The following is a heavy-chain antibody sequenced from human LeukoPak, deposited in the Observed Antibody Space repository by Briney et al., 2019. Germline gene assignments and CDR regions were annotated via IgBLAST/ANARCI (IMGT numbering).Heavy chain of an antibody. J-gene: IGHJ1*01. V-gene: IGHV5-51*01. CDR2: IYPANSDT. Sequence: GESLKISCKGSGYSFTNYWIGWVRQMPGKGLEWMAIIYPANSDTRYSPSFQGQVTISADKSISTAYLQWSSLKASDIAMYYCARPACSSTSCYLYFQYWGQGTLVTVSS. D-gene: IGHD2-2*01. CDR1: GYSFTNYW. CDR3: ARPACSSTSCYLYFQY.